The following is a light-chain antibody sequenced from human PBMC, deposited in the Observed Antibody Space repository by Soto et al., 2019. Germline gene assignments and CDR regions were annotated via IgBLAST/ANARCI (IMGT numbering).Light chain of an antibody. Sequence: DVEITQSPSSLSASVGGRVIITCRASQTINKNLNWYQQRPGKAPNLLIYGSSGLQSGFPSRFSGSGYGTDFTLTISSLQPEDFATYYCQQSFSTPITFGQGTRLEIK. CDR3: QQSFSTPIT. CDR1: QTINKN. CDR2: GSS. J-gene: IGKJ5*01. V-gene: IGKV1-39*01.